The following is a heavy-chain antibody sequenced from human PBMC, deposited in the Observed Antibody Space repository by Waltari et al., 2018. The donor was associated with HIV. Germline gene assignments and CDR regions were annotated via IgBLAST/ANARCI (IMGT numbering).Heavy chain of an antibody. CDR1: NGSVNNDLYY. V-gene: IGHV4-61*01. CDR3: ARGLGPRMAVQYFFDM. D-gene: IGHD3-9*01. CDR2: VYYSGST. Sequence: QVHLQESGPGLVKSSKTLSLTCTVSNGSVNNDLYYWTWIRHAPGRGLEWIGYVYYSGSTNYNPSLKSRVSISIDTSKNQFFLRVTSLTSADTAVYFCARGLGPRMAVQYFFDMWGQGTVVTV. J-gene: IGHJ1*01.